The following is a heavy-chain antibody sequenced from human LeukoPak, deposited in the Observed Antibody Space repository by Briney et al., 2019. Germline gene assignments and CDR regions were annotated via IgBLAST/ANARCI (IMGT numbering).Heavy chain of an antibody. Sequence: PGGSLILSCAASGFTFNGYAMSWVRQAPGKGLEWVSSISGSGANTYYANSVKGRFTVYRDNSKNTLYLQVNNLRAEDTAVYYCAKHLGSHNFDYWGQGTLVTVSS. CDR2: ISGSGANT. V-gene: IGHV3-23*01. J-gene: IGHJ4*02. D-gene: IGHD3-10*01. CDR1: GFTFNGYA. CDR3: AKHLGSHNFDY.